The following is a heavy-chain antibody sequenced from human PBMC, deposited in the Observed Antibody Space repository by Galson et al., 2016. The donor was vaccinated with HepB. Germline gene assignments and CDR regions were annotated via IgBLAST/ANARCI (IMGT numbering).Heavy chain of an antibody. D-gene: IGHD3-16*01. CDR1: GLTFSTYA. CDR2: ISGSGGET. J-gene: IGHJ3*02. Sequence: SLRLSCAASGLTFSTYAMSLVRQAPVRGLEWVSAISGSGGETYYADSVKGRFTISRDNSKNTLYLQMNSLTAGDTAVYYCARESTGRGVDAFDIWGQGTMVIVSS. V-gene: IGHV3-23*01. CDR3: ARESTGRGVDAFDI.